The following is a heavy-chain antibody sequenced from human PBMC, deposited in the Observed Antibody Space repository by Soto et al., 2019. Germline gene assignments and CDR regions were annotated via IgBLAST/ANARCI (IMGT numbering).Heavy chain of an antibody. D-gene: IGHD2-15*01. CDR2: IIPIFGTA. CDR3: RRDLAKSGGNADFDY. V-gene: IGHV1-69*13. Sequence: SVKVSCKASGGTFSSYAISWVRQAPGQGLEWMGGIIPIFGTANYAQKFQGRVTITADESTSTAYMELSSLRSEDTAVYYCRRDLAKSGGNADFDYWGQGTLVTVSS. J-gene: IGHJ4*02. CDR1: GGTFSSYA.